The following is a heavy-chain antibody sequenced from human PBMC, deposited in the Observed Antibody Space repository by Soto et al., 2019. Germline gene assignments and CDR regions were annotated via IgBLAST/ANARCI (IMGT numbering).Heavy chain of an antibody. CDR3: AKDTVGGYSSWSGYYRDGLDV. CDR1: GFTFDSYA. Sequence: EVKLLESGGGLAQPGGSLRLSCVGSGFTFDSYAISWVRQAPGERLQWIAAISGSADGTDYAHSVRGRFTISRDNAKKTVHLQMDSLIVVDTAVYFCAKDTVGGYSSWSGYYRDGLDVWGQGTLVTVS. D-gene: IGHD3-3*01. CDR2: ISGSADGT. J-gene: IGHJ3*01. V-gene: IGHV3-23*01.